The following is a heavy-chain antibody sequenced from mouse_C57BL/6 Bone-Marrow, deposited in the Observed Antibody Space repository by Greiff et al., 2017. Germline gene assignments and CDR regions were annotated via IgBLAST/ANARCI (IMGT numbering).Heavy chain of an antibody. Sequence: EVQLQQSGPELVKPGASVKISCKASAYTFTDYYMNWVKQSHGKSLEWIGDINPNNGGTSYNQKFKGKATLTVDKSSSTAYMELRSLTSEDSAVYYCARKERAMDYWGQGTSVTVSS. CDR1: AYTFTDYY. CDR2: INPNNGGT. V-gene: IGHV1-26*01. J-gene: IGHJ4*01. CDR3: ARKERAMDY.